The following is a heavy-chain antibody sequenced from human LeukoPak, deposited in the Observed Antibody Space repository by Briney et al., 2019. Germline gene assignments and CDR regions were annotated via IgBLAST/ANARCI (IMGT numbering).Heavy chain of an antibody. Sequence: GGSLRLSCAASGFTVGSNYMSWVRQAPGKGLEWVSVIYSGGSTYYADSVKGRFTISRHNSKNTLYLQMNSLRAEDTAVYYCASAGVYSSGYSDYWGQGTLVTVSS. CDR1: GFTVGSNY. V-gene: IGHV3-53*04. CDR2: IYSGGST. J-gene: IGHJ4*02. CDR3: ASAGVYSSGYSDY. D-gene: IGHD3-22*01.